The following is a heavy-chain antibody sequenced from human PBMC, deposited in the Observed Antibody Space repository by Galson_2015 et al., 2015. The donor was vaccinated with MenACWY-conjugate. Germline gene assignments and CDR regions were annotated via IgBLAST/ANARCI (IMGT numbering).Heavy chain of an antibody. J-gene: IGHJ4*02. V-gene: IGHV1-69*13. CDR1: GGTFSSYA. D-gene: IGHD6-19*01. CDR3: AREYKGTEQWLFDFDY. Sequence: SVKVSCKASGGTFSSYAISWVRQAPGQGLEWMGGIIPIFGTANYAQKFQGRVTITADESTSTAYMELSSLRSEDTAVYYCAREYKGTEQWLFDFDYWGQGTLVTVSS. CDR2: IIPIFGTA.